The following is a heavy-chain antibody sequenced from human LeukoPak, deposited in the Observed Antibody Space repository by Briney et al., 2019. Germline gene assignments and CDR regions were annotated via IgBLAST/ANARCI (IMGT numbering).Heavy chain of an antibody. J-gene: IGHJ4*02. CDR1: GYTFTSYY. D-gene: IGHD4-17*01. CDR2: ISAYNGNT. V-gene: IGHV1-18*04. CDR3: ARDGALGYGDYYFDY. Sequence: ASAKVSCKASGYTFTSYYMNWVRQAPGQGLEWMGRISAYNGNTNYAQKLQGRVTMTADTSTSTAYMELRSLRSDDTAVYYCARDGALGYGDYYFDYWGQGTLVTVSS.